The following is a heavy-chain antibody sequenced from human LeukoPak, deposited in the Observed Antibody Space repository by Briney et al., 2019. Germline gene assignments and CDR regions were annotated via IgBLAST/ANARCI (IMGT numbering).Heavy chain of an antibody. D-gene: IGHD1-26*01. J-gene: IGHJ5*02. Sequence: PSETLSLTCTVSGGSINSRSYYWGWIRQPPGKGLEWIGSIYYSGTTYYNPSLKSRVTISVDTSKNQFSLKLSSVTAADTAVYYCATRAWELLAGFDPWGQGTLVTVSS. CDR3: ATRAWELLAGFDP. CDR1: GGSINSRSYY. CDR2: IYYSGTT. V-gene: IGHV4-39*07.